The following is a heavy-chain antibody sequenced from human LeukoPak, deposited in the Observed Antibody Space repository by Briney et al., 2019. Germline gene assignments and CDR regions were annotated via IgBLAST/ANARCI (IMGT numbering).Heavy chain of an antibody. CDR2: IYSSGST. CDR3: ARGGSYFPNWFDP. Sequence: PSETLSLTCTVSGGSISSHYWSWIRQPPGKELEWMGNIYSSGSTNYNPSLKSRVTISIDTSKNQFSLKLSSVTAADTAVYYCARGGSYFPNWFDPWGQGTLVTVSS. CDR1: GGSISSHY. V-gene: IGHV4-59*11. D-gene: IGHD3-10*01. J-gene: IGHJ5*02.